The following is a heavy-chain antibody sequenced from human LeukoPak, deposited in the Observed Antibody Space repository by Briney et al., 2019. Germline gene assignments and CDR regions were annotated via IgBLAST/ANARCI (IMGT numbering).Heavy chain of an antibody. Sequence: GGSLRLSWAASGFTFRGYWMTWVRQAPEKGLEWVANIKQDGSEKYYVDSVKGRFTISRDNAKNSLYLQMNSLRAEDTAVYYCARDVNGGNFDYWGQGTLVTVSS. CDR3: ARDVNGGNFDY. CDR1: GFTFRGYW. J-gene: IGHJ4*02. V-gene: IGHV3-7*01. CDR2: IKQDGSEK. D-gene: IGHD4-23*01.